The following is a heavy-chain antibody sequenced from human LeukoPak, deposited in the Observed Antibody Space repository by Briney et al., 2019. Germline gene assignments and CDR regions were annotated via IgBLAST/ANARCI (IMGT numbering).Heavy chain of an antibody. CDR3: VRDRELHY. D-gene: IGHD1-7*01. CDR1: GGSISSYY. Sequence: PSETLSLTCTVSGGSISSYYWSWIRQPPGKGLEWIGYIYNSGSTTYNPSLKSRATISVDTSKNQFFLKLTSMTAADTAFYYCVRDRELHYWGQGILVTVSS. CDR2: IYNSGST. V-gene: IGHV4-59*01. J-gene: IGHJ4*02.